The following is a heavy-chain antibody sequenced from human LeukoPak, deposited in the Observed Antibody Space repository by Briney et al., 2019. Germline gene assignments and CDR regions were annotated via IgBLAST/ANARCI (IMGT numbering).Heavy chain of an antibody. CDR2: IIPILGIA. Sequence: ASVKVSCKASGGTFSSYAISWVRQAPGQGLEWMGRIIPILGIANYAQKFQGRVTITRNTSISTAYMELSSLRSEDTAVYYCARGDYYYMDVWGKGTTVTVSS. V-gene: IGHV1-69*04. CDR1: GGTFSSYA. J-gene: IGHJ6*03. CDR3: ARGDYYYMDV.